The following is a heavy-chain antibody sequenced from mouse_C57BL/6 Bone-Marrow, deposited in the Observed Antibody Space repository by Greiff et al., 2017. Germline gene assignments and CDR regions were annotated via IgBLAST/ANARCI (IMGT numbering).Heavy chain of an antibody. Sequence: QVQLKQPGAELVKPGASVKLSCKASGYTFTSYWMQWVKQRPGQGLEWIGEIDPSDSDTNYNQKFKGKATLTVDTSSSTAYMQLSSLTSEDSAVYYCARLPFYPFAYWGQGTLVTVSA. CDR2: IDPSDSDT. CDR3: ARLPFYPFAY. D-gene: IGHD2-1*01. J-gene: IGHJ3*01. V-gene: IGHV1-50*01. CDR1: GYTFTSYW.